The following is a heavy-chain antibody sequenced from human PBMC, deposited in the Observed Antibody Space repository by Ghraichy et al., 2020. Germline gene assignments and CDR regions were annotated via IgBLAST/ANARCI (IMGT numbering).Heavy chain of an antibody. CDR1: GFTFSGSA. D-gene: IGHD3-22*01. CDR2: IRSKANSYAT. Sequence: GGSLRLSCAASGFTFSGSAMHWVRQASGKGLEWVGRIRSKANSYATAYAASVKGRFTISRDDSKNTAYLQMNSLKTEDTAVYYCTRPPWDSSGSYYYYGMDVWGQGTTVTVSS. J-gene: IGHJ6*02. CDR3: TRPPWDSSGSYYYYGMDV. V-gene: IGHV3-73*01.